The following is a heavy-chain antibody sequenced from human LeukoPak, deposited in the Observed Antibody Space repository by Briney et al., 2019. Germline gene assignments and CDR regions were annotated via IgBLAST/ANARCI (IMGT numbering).Heavy chain of an antibody. J-gene: IGHJ4*02. D-gene: IGHD6-13*01. CDR2: NYNRGTT. Sequence: SETLSLTCFVSGGSISTYYWSWIRQPPGKGLEWIGYNYNRGTTAYNPSLKSRVTMSVDRSKNQFSLSLTSVTAADTAFYYCAREKASAGPHFEHWGRGILVTVSS. CDR1: GGSISTYY. CDR3: AREKASAGPHFEH. V-gene: IGHV4-59*01.